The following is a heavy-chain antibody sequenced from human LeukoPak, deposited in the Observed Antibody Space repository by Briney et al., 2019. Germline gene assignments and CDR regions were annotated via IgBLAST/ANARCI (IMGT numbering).Heavy chain of an antibody. J-gene: IGHJ4*02. CDR1: GGSISSYY. Sequence: PSETLSLTCTVSGGSISSYYWSWIRQPPGKGLEWIGYIYYSGSTNYNPSLKSRVTISVDTSKNQFSLKLSSVTAADTAVYYCARETYSSGWYFDYWGQGTLVTASS. D-gene: IGHD6-19*01. CDR3: ARETYSSGWYFDY. V-gene: IGHV4-59*01. CDR2: IYYSGST.